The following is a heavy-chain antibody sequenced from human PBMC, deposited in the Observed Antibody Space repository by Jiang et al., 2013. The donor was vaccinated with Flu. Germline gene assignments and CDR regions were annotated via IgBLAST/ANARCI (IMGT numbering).Heavy chain of an antibody. CDR1: GFTFSNYA. CDR2: ISGSGGST. D-gene: IGHD3-16*02. J-gene: IGHJ4*02. Sequence: VQLLESGGGLVQPGGSLRLSCAASGFTFSNYAMSWVRQSPGKGLEWLSAISGSGGSTYYADSVKGRFTISRDNSKNTLFLQMNSLRAEDTAVYYCAKDETPYDYIWGSYRYMYYWGQGTLVTVSS. CDR3: AKDETPYDYIWGSYRYMYY. V-gene: IGHV3-23*01.